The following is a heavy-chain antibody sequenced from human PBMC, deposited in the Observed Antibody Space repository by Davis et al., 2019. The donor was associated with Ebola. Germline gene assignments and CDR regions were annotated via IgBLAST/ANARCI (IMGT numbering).Heavy chain of an antibody. CDR1: GYTFTGYY. J-gene: IGHJ6*02. D-gene: IGHD6-13*01. Sequence: AASVKVSCKASGYTFTGYYMHWVRQAPGQGLEWMGIINPSGGSTSYAQKFQGRVTMTRDTSTSTVYMELSSLRSEDTAVYYCARELIVIMAAAGTGAGDYYYYGMDVWGQGTTVTVSS. CDR2: INPSGGST. V-gene: IGHV1-46*03. CDR3: ARELIVIMAAAGTGAGDYYYYGMDV.